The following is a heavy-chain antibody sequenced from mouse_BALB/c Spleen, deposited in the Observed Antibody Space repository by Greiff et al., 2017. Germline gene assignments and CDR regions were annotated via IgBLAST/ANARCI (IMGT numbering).Heavy chain of an antibody. J-gene: IGHJ3*01. CDR1: GYSFTGYY. CDR2: ISCYNGAT. V-gene: IGHV1S34*01. CDR3: TTGYYGSWFAY. D-gene: IGHD1-1*01. Sequence: LVKTGASVKISCKASGYSFTGYYMHWVKQSHGKSLEWIGYISCYNGATSYNQKFKGKATLTVDKSSSTAYMQLSSLTSEDSAVYYCTTGYYGSWFAYWGQGTLVTVSA.